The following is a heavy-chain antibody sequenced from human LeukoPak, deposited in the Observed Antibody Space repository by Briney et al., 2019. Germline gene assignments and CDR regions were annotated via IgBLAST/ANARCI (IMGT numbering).Heavy chain of an antibody. D-gene: IGHD3-10*01. CDR3: ARDFVNRGSGSYYDY. Sequence: AGGSLRLSCAASGFTFSSYGMSWVRQAPGKGLECVANIKEDGSEKNYVDSVKGRFTIFRDNAKNSVYLQMNSLRAEDTAVYYCARDFVNRGSGSYYDYWGQGILVTVSS. J-gene: IGHJ4*02. CDR1: GFTFSSYG. V-gene: IGHV3-7*01. CDR2: IKEDGSEK.